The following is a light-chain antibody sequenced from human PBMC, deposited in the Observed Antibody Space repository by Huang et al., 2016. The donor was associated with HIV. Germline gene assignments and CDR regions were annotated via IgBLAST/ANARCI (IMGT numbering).Light chain of an antibody. CDR1: QSFSNY. Sequence: EFVLTHSPATLSLSPGERATLSCRASQSFSNYLAWDQQKPAQAPRLLIYDASNRATGIPARLSGTGAGTDFTLTINRLEPEDFAVYSCQQRSDWPRLTFGGGTKVEIK. CDR2: DAS. CDR3: QQRSDWPRLT. V-gene: IGKV3-11*01. J-gene: IGKJ4*01.